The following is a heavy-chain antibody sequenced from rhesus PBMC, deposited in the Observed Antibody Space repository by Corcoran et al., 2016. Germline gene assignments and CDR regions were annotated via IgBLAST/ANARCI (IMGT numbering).Heavy chain of an antibody. CDR3: ATDLGDYGY. Sequence: EVQLVQSGAEVKKPGASVKISCKASGYTFTDYYLHWVRQAPGKGLEWMGRVDPEYGEEIHAQKFQDRVTITADTSTDTAYMELSGLRSEDTAVYYCATDLGDYGYWGQGVLVTVSS. CDR2: VDPEYGEE. J-gene: IGHJ4*01. CDR1: GYTFTDYY. D-gene: IGHD3-34*01. V-gene: IGHV1-111*02.